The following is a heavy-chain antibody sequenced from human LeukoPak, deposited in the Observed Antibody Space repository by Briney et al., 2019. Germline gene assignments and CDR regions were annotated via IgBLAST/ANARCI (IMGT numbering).Heavy chain of an antibody. V-gene: IGHV3-33*08. Sequence: PGGSLRLSCAASGFSFSTFGMHWARRAPGKGLEWVAVIWNDGSKKFYAESVKGRFTFSRDNSQNTLYLQMNRLRAEDTAVYYCGRDSLGGDYWGQGTLVTVSS. J-gene: IGHJ4*02. D-gene: IGHD3-16*01. CDR1: GFSFSTFG. CDR3: GRDSLGGDY. CDR2: IWNDGSKK.